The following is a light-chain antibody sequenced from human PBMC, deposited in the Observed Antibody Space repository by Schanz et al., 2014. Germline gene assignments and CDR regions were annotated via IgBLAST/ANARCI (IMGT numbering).Light chain of an antibody. CDR3: QSYDNSLSASV. V-gene: IGLV1-40*01. Sequence: QSVLTQPPSVSGAPGQRVTIFCTGSSSNIGAGYDVHWYQQLPGTAPKLLIYGNSNRPSGVPDRFSGSKSGTSASLAITGLQAEDEADYYCQSYDNSLSASVFGGGTKVTVL. CDR2: GNS. J-gene: IGLJ3*02. CDR1: SSNIGAGYD.